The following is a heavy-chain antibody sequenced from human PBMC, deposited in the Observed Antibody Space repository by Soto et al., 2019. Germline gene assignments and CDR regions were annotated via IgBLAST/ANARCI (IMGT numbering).Heavy chain of an antibody. CDR1: GGTFSSYA. J-gene: IGHJ6*02. CDR2: IIPIFGTA. D-gene: IGHD6-19*01. Sequence: SVKVSCKASGGTFSSYAISWVRQAPGQGLEWMGGIIPIFGTANYAQKFQGRVTITADESTSTAYMELSSLRSEDTAVYYCASRIAGAGKYYYYYYGMDVWGQGTKVTVSS. CDR3: ASRIAGAGKYYYYYYGMDV. V-gene: IGHV1-69*13.